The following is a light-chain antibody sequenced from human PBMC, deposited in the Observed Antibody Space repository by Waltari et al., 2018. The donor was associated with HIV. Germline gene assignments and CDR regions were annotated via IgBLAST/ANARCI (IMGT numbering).Light chain of an antibody. CDR2: EIK. CDR1: VSDTAVYNF. J-gene: IGLJ3*02. Sequence: QSALTQPASVSGSPGQSITISCSGTVSDTAVYNFVSWYRQHPGKAPQLLLYEIKSRPSGISLRFSGSKSGNTASLTISGLQAEDEADYYCTSYTQNHSLLFGGGTKLTVL. CDR3: TSYTQNHSLL. V-gene: IGLV2-14*01.